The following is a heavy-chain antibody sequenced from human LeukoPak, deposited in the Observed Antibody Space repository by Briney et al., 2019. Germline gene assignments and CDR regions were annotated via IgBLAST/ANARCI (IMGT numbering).Heavy chain of an antibody. V-gene: IGHV3-30-3*01. J-gene: IGHJ1*01. CDR2: ISYDGTNK. CDR1: GFTFSSYA. D-gene: IGHD1-26*01. CDR3: ARDALGMVGAQEWYFQH. Sequence: GRSLRLSCAASGFTFSSYAMHWVRQAPGKGLEWVAIISYDGTNKYYADSVKGRFTISRDNSKSTVYLRMNSLKSEDTAVYYCARDALGMVGAQEWYFQHWGQGTLVTVSS.